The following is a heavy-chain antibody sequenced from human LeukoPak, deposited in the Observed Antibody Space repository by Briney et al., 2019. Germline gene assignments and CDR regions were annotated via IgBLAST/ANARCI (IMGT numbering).Heavy chain of an antibody. Sequence: PGGSLRPSCAVSGITLSNYGMSWVRQAPGKGLEWVAGISDSGGATNYADSVKGRFNISRDNRKNTLYLKMNSLRAEDTAVYFCAKRGVVIRVILVGFHKQAYYFDSWGQGALVTVSS. V-gene: IGHV3-23*01. D-gene: IGHD3-22*01. CDR1: GITLSNYG. CDR3: AKRGVVIRVILVGFHKQAYYFDS. J-gene: IGHJ4*02. CDR2: ISDSGGAT.